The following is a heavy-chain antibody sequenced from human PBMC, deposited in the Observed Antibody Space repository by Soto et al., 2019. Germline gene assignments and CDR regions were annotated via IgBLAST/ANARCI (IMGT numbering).Heavy chain of an antibody. Sequence: QLQLQESGPGLVKPSETLSLTCTVSGGSISSSSYYWGWIRQPPGKGLEWIGSIYYSGSTYYNPSLKSRVTISVDTAKNQFSLKLSSVTAADTAVYYCNKGWRDAFDIWGQGTMVTVSS. D-gene: IGHD6-19*01. CDR1: GGSISSSSYY. V-gene: IGHV4-39*01. CDR3: NKGWRDAFDI. CDR2: IYYSGST. J-gene: IGHJ3*02.